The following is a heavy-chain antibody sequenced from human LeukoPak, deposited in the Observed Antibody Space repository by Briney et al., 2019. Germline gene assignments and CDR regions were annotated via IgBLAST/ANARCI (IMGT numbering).Heavy chain of an antibody. J-gene: IGHJ4*02. V-gene: IGHV3-23*01. CDR3: AKLTHDSSGYYHETLDY. Sequence: PGASLRLSCAASGFTFSSYAMSWVRQAPGKGLEWVSTISGSGGSSGRTYYADSVKGRFTISRDNSKNTLHLQMNSLRAEDTAVYYCAKLTHDSSGYYHETLDYWGQGTLVTVSS. CDR2: ISGSGGSSGRT. CDR1: GFTFSSYA. D-gene: IGHD3-22*01.